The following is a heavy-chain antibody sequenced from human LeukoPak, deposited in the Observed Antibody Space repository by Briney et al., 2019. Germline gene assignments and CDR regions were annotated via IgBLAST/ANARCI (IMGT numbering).Heavy chain of an antibody. D-gene: IGHD2-2*01. V-gene: IGHV4-39*07. CDR2: INHSGST. CDR3: ARLPDCSSTSCYVV. J-gene: IGHJ4*02. CDR1: GGSLSSPISSSSYY. Sequence: SETLSLTCVVSGGSLSSPISSSSYYWGWIRQPPGKGLEWIGEINHSGSTNYNPSLKSRVTISVDTSKNQFSLKLSSVTAADTAVYYCARLPDCSSTSCYVVWGQGTLVTVSS.